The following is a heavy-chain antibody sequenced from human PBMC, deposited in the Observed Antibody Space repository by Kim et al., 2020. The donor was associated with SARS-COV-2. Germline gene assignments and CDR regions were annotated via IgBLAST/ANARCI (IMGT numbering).Heavy chain of an antibody. CDR3: AKGSRDLWSGYYGGFDY. D-gene: IGHD3-3*01. V-gene: IGHV3-23*01. Sequence: VKGRLTISGDPSKNTLYLQMNSLRVEDTAVYYCAKGSRDLWSGYYGGFDYWGQGTLVTVSS. J-gene: IGHJ4*02.